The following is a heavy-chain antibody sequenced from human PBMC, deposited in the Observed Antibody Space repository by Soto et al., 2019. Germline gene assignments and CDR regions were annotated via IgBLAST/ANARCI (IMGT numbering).Heavy chain of an antibody. CDR3: AKEVSLGSTVDIGY. D-gene: IGHD7-27*01. CDR1: GFTFSIFA. CDR2: ISGSGGST. V-gene: IGHV3-23*01. J-gene: IGHJ4*02. Sequence: GGSQRLSCAASGFTFSIFAMSWVRQSPGKGLEWVSTISGSGGSTYYADAVKGRFTISRDNSMDTLYLQMKSLRVEDTAIYYCAKEVSLGSTVDIGYWGQGTMGTVSA.